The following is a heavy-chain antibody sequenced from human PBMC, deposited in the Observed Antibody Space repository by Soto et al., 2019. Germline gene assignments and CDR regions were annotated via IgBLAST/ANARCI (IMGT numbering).Heavy chain of an antibody. CDR2: INIDGSHT. CDR3: AKEGDYGDYGGENWFDS. CDR1: GFTFFAYW. V-gene: IGHV3-74*01. J-gene: IGHJ5*01. D-gene: IGHD4-17*01. Sequence: EVQLVESGGGLVQPGGSLRLSCAASGFTFFAYWIHWVRQVPGKGLVWVSRINIDGSHTSYADSVRGRFTISRDNSKDPVYLQMNCLTAEDTAVYYCAKEGDYGDYGGENWFDSWGQGSLVTVSS.